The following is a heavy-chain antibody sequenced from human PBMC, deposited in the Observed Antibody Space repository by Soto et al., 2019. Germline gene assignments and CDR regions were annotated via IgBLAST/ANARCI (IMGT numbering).Heavy chain of an antibody. CDR3: AGSDSMNWDRGFDH. J-gene: IGHJ5*02. CDR1: GGSIRSSSYY. Sequence: QLQLQESGPGLEKPSETLSLTCTVSGGSIRSSSYYWGWIRQPPGKGLEWVGTIYHSGSTYHNPALKSRGTISKNTSKNQFSLKLTSVTAADTAVYYWAGSDSMNWDRGFDHWGQGTLVTVSS. D-gene: IGHD7-27*01. CDR2: IYHSGST. V-gene: IGHV4-39*01.